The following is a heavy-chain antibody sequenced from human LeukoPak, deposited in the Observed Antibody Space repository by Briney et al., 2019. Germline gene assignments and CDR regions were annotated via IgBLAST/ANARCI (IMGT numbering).Heavy chain of an antibody. CDR2: IWYDGSNK. CDR1: TFTFRTFA. J-gene: IGHJ3*02. CDR3: ARERYAFDI. Sequence: PGRSLRLSCAASTFTFRTFAMHWVRQAPGKGLEWVAVIWYDGSNKYYADSVKGRFTISRDNSKNTLYLQMNSLRAEDTAVYYCARERYAFDIWGQGTMVTVSS. V-gene: IGHV3-33*08.